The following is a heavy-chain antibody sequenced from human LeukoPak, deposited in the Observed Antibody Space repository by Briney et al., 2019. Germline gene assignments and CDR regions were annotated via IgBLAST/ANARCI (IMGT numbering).Heavy chain of an antibody. D-gene: IGHD1-7*01. Sequence: SETLSLTCTVSGGSISNYYWSWFRQPPGKGLEWIGYIYYSGSTNYNPSLRSRVTISVDTSKNQFSLRLSSVTAADTAVYYCASTDWNYARWGQGTLVTVFS. CDR1: GGSISNYY. CDR3: ASTDWNYAR. J-gene: IGHJ4*02. V-gene: IGHV4-59*08. CDR2: IYYSGST.